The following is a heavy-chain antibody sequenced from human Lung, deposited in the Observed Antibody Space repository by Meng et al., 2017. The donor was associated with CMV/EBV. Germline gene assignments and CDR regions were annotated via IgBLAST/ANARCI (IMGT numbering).Heavy chain of an antibody. V-gene: IGHV4-34*01. Sequence: SXTXSLXXAVYGGSLSGYYWSWIRQPPGKGLEWIGEINHSGSTNYNPSLKSRVTISVDTSKNQFSLKLSSVTAADTAVYYCARARVVPAYYYGMDVWGQGXTVTVSS. CDR1: GGSLSGYY. J-gene: IGHJ6*02. CDR2: INHSGST. D-gene: IGHD2-2*01. CDR3: ARARVVPAYYYGMDV.